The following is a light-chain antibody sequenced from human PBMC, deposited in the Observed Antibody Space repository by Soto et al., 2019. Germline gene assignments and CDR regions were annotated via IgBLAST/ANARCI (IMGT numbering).Light chain of an antibody. CDR1: SSDVGSYNL. Sequence: QSALTQPASVSGSPGQSITISCTGTSSDVGSYNLVSWYQHLPGKAPKLIIYEDTERPSGISSRFSGSKSGNTASLTISGLQGEDEAYYYCCSYAGSSLLVFGGGTKLTVL. CDR2: EDT. J-gene: IGLJ3*02. CDR3: CSYAGSSLLV. V-gene: IGLV2-23*01.